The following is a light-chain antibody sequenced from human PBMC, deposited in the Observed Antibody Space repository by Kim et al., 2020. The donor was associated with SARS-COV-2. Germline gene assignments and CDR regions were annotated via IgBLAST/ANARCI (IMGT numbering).Light chain of an antibody. CDR2: KAS. V-gene: IGKV1-5*03. Sequence: SASVGDRVTITCRASQSISRWWAWYKQKPGKAPNLLIYKASSVQSGVPSRFSGNGSGTEFTLTISSLQPDDFATYYCQQYNTYATFGQGTRLEIK. CDR3: QQYNTYAT. CDR1: QSISRW. J-gene: IGKJ5*01.